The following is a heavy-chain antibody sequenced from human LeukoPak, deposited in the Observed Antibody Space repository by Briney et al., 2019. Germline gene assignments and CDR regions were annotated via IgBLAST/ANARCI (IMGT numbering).Heavy chain of an antibody. CDR2: IGTASDT. J-gene: IGHJ6*03. V-gene: IGHV3-13*01. D-gene: IGHD1-1*01. Sequence: GGSLRLSCAASGFTFSSFDMHWVRQPTVQGLDWVSTIGTASDTYYPGSVEGRFTLSRDNAKNSLYLQMNSLTAGDTAVYYCARGPPRGKYYYMDVWGKGTTVTVSS. CDR1: GFTFSSFD. CDR3: ARGPPRGKYYYMDV.